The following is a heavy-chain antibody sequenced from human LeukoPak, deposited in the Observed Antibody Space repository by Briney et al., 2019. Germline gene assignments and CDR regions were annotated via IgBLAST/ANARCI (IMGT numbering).Heavy chain of an antibody. V-gene: IGHV3-48*02. CDR3: ARRVVGAMPFDY. CDR1: GFTFSDFN. J-gene: IGHJ4*02. CDR2: ITTTSDAV. D-gene: IGHD1-26*01. Sequence: GGSLRLSCAASGFTFSDFNMNWVRQAPGKGLEWISYITTTSDAVYYADSVKGRFTISRDNAKNSLYLQMNSLGDEDTAVHYCARRVVGAMPFDYWGQGTLVTVSS.